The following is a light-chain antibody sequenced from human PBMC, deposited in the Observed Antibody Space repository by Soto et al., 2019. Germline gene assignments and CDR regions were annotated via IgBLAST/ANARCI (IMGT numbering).Light chain of an antibody. V-gene: IGLV2-14*03. J-gene: IGLJ1*01. CDR2: DVA. CDR3: TAYRRGPLYV. CDR1: SADVGTSHF. Sequence: SALTQPASVSGSPGQSITISCTGISADVGTSHFVSWYQHHPGKAPRLILYDVATRPSGVSNRFSGSKSGDTASLTISGLQVDDEADYYCTAYRRGPLYVFGTETKVTVL.